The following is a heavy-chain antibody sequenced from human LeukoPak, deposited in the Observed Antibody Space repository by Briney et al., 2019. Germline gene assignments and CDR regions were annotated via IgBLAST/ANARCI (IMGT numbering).Heavy chain of an antibody. CDR2: INPNSGNA. CDR1: GYTFSDYD. CDR3: ARALAWGGSSYSYYYMDV. V-gene: IGHV1-8*01. D-gene: IGHD1-26*01. J-gene: IGHJ6*03. Sequence: VASVKVSCKASGYTFSDYDINWVRQATGQGLEWMGWINPNSGNAGYAQKFQGRVTMTRNTSISTAYMELSSLRSEDTAVYYCARALAWGGSSYSYYYMDVWDKGTTVTVFS.